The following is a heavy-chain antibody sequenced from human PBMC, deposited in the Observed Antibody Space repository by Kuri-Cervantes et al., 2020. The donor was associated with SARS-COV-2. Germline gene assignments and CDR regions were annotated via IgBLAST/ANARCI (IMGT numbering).Heavy chain of an antibody. CDR3: ARDGWGSSFDY. Sequence: GGSLRLSCAASGFTFSSYSMNWVRQAPGKGLEWVANIKQDGSEKYYVDSVKGRFTISRDNAKNSLYLQMNSLRAEDTAVYYCARDGWGSSFDYWGQGTLVTVSS. V-gene: IGHV3-7*01. D-gene: IGHD7-27*01. CDR2: IKQDGSEK. CDR1: GFTFSSYS. J-gene: IGHJ4*02.